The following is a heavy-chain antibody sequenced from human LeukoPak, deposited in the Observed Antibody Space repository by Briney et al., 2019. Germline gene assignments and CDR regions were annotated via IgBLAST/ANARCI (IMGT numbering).Heavy chain of an antibody. V-gene: IGHV1-46*01. D-gene: IGHD3-10*01. CDR1: AYTFSSYL. CDR2: IDPSGGST. J-gene: IGHJ5*02. Sequence: ASVKVSCKASAYTFSSYLLHWVRQAPGQGLEWVGIIDPSGGSTDYAQKFQGRIIMTRDISTSTVYMEMSSLRSEDTAVYYCARDLGLRGVTNWFDPWGQGTLVTVSS. CDR3: ARDLGLRGVTNWFDP.